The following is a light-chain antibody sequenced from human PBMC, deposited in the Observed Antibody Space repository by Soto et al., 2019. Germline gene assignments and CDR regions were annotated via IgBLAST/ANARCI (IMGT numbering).Light chain of an antibody. CDR1: QSISSW. CDR2: KAS. V-gene: IGKV1-5*03. Sequence: DIHMTQSPSPLSASLGDRVTITSRASQSISSWLFWYQQKPGKAAKLVIYKASSLKSGVPSRCSGSEAGTEFTLTIISRQPDDFATYYYQHYYSYSEAFGQGTKVDI. J-gene: IGKJ1*01. CDR3: QHYYSYSEA.